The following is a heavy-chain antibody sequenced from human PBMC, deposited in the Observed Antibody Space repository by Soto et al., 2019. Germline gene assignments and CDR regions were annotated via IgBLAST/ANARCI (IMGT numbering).Heavy chain of an antibody. CDR2: IWHDGGNK. J-gene: IGHJ4*02. D-gene: IGHD3-16*01. V-gene: IGHV3-33*01. Sequence: QVQLVESGGGVVQPGRSLRLSCAASGFTFSSYGMHWVRQAPGKGLEWVAFIWHDGGNKFYAESMKGRFTISRDNSKITLYLQMTSLTAEDTAMYYCARDGDVNTGFGKDYWGQGTLVTVSS. CDR1: GFTFSSYG. CDR3: ARDGDVNTGFGKDY.